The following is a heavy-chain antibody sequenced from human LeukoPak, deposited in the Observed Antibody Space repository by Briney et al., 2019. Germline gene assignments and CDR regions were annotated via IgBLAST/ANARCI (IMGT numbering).Heavy chain of an antibody. D-gene: IGHD3-22*01. Sequence: GGSLRLSCAASGFTVSSNYMSWVRQAPGKGLEWVSVIYSGGSTYYADSVKGRFTISRDNSKKTMYLQMNSLRAEDTTVYYCAREHYDSGVYYFAFDIGGQGKMVTVSS. V-gene: IGHV3-66*01. CDR3: AREHYDSGVYYFAFDI. J-gene: IGHJ3*02. CDR1: GFTVSSNY. CDR2: IYSGGST.